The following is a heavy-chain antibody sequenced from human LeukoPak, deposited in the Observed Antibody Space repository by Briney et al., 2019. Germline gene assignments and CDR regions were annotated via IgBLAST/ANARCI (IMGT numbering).Heavy chain of an antibody. CDR3: AREEADSSGWYGGWFDP. V-gene: IGHV1-69*16. D-gene: IGHD6-19*01. CDR2: IIPILGIA. CDR1: GGTFSSYT. J-gene: IGHJ5*02. Sequence: SVKVSCKASGGTFSSYTISWVRQAPGQGLEWMGRIIPILGIANYAQKFQGRVTITTDESTSTAYMELSGLRSEDTAVYYCAREEADSSGWYGGWFDPWGQGTLVTVSS.